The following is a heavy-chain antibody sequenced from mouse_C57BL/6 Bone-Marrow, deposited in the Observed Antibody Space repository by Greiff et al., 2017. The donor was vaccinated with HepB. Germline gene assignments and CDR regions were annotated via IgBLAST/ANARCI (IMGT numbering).Heavy chain of an antibody. CDR3: ARLDSNCRYWYFDV. CDR2: IYPSDSET. Sequence: VQLQQPGAELVRPGSSVKLSCKASGYTFTSYWMDWVKQRPGQGLEWIGNIYPSDSETHYNQKFKDKATLTVDKSSSTAYMQLSSLTSEDSAVYYCARLDSNCRYWYFDVWGTGTTVTVSA. D-gene: IGHD2-5*01. V-gene: IGHV1-61*01. CDR1: GYTFTSYW. J-gene: IGHJ1*03.